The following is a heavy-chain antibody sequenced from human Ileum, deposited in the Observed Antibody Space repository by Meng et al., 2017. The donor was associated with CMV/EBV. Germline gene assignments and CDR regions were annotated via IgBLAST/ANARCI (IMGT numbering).Heavy chain of an antibody. D-gene: IGHD3-9*01. CDR1: GGSFSGYY. V-gene: IGHV4-34*01. J-gene: IGHJ5*02. Sequence: QVQRQRWGAGLWRPPQTLSPPCAVYGGSFSGYYWSWIRQPPGKGLEWIGEINHSGSTYYNPSLKSRVTISVDTSKNQFFLRLSSVTAADTGVYYCVRGRSDLLASWFDPWGQGTLVTVSS. CDR3: VRGRSDLLASWFDP. CDR2: INHSGST.